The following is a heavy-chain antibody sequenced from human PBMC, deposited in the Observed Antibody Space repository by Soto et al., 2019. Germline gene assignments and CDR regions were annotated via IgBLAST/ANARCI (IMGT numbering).Heavy chain of an antibody. V-gene: IGHV3-30*18. J-gene: IGHJ6*02. CDR3: AKLEIAAAGDKDPYYYYGMDV. CDR2: ISYDGSNK. CDR1: GFTFSSYG. D-gene: IGHD6-13*01. Sequence: GGSLRLSCAASGFTFSSYGMHWVRQAPGKGLEWVAVISYDGSNKYYADSVKGRFTISRDNSKNTLYLQMNSLRAEDTAVYYCAKLEIAAAGDKDPYYYYGMDVWGQGTTVTVSS.